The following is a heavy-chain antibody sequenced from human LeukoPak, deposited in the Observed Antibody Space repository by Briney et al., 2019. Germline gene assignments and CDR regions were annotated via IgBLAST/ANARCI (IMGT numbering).Heavy chain of an antibody. CDR1: GGSISSSNW. CDR3: ARAPKYYFDSSASWYFDI. Sequence: PSETLSLTCAVSGGSISSSNWWSWVRQPPGKGLEWIGEIYHSGSTNYNPSLKSRVTISVDKSKNQFSLKLNSVTAADTAVYYCARAPKYYFDSSASWYFDIWGLGTLVAVSS. CDR2: IYHSGST. J-gene: IGHJ2*01. V-gene: IGHV4-4*02. D-gene: IGHD3-22*01.